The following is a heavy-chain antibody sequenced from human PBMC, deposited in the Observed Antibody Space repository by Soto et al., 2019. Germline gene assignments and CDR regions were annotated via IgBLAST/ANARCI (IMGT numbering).Heavy chain of an antibody. J-gene: IGHJ4*02. D-gene: IGHD3-3*01. V-gene: IGHV3-33*01. Sequence: QVQLVESGGGVVQPGRSLRLSCAASGFTFSSYGMHWVRQAPGKGLEWVAVIWYDGSNKYYADSVKGRFTISRDNSKNTLYLQMNSLRAEDTAVYYCARDWGVRNFWSGYFGYLGQGTLVTVSS. CDR3: ARDWGVRNFWSGYFGY. CDR2: IWYDGSNK. CDR1: GFTFSSYG.